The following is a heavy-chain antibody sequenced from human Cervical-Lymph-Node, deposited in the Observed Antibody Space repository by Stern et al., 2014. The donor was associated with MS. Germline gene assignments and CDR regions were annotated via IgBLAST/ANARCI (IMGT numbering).Heavy chain of an antibody. CDR3: AAVPDYYDSSGYDAFDI. CDR2: IVVGSGNP. D-gene: IGHD3-22*01. Sequence: QLEESGPEVKKPGTSVKVSCKASGFTFTSSAVQWVRQARGKRLEWVGWIVVGSGNPNYAQKFQERVTITRDMSTSTAYMELSSLRSEDTAVYYCAAVPDYYDSSGYDAFDIWGQGTMVTVSS. J-gene: IGHJ3*02. V-gene: IGHV1-58*01. CDR1: GFTFTSSA.